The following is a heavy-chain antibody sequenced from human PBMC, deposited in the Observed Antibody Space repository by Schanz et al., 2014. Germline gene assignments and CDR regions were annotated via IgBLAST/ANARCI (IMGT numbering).Heavy chain of an antibody. CDR2: INSDGTTT. Sequence: EVQLVESGGGLVQPGGSLGLSCAASGFTFSTYWMHWVRQAPGKGLVWVSHINSDGTTTTYADSVKGRFTISRDNAENTLYLQMNSLRVEDTAVYYCAMGGYQLHHWGQGTLVTVSS. D-gene: IGHD1-7*01. V-gene: IGHV3-74*01. J-gene: IGHJ4*02. CDR1: GFTFSTYW. CDR3: AMGGYQLHH.